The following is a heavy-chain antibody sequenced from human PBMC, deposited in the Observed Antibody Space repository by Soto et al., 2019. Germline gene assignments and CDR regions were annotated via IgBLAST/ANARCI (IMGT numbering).Heavy chain of an antibody. V-gene: IGHV3-21*01. CDR3: AREETAWPLAYGLDV. D-gene: IGHD2-21*02. CDR2: IGRRSDI. J-gene: IGHJ6*02. Sequence: GGSLRLSCEASGFSFSTYSMHWVRQAPGKGLEWVSSIGRRSDIYYADSVKGRFTISRDNAKNSVSLQMNSLRDEDTAVYYCAREETAWPLAYGLDVWGQGTTVTSP. CDR1: GFSFSTYS.